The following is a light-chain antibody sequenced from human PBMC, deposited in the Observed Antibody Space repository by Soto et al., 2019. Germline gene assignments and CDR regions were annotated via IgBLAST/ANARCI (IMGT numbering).Light chain of an antibody. J-gene: IGKJ4*01. CDR1: QDISNY. V-gene: IGKV1-33*01. Sequence: DIQMTQSPSSLSASVGDRVTITCQASQDISNYLNWYQQKPGKAPKLLIYDASNLETGVPSRCSGSGSGTDFTFTISSLQPEYIATYYCQQYDTLPRTFCGGTKVEIK. CDR2: DAS. CDR3: QQYDTLPRT.